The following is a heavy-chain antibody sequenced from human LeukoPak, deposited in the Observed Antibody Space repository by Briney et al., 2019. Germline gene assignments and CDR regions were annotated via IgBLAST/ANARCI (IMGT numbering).Heavy chain of an antibody. CDR3: ARGWVPSDITLK. J-gene: IGHJ3*01. V-gene: IGHV3-74*01. CDR1: GFTFSSYW. Sequence: GGSLRLSCAASGFTFSSYWIHWVRQAPGKGLVWVARVNSDGSDTNYADSVKGRFTISRDNARNTVYLQMICLTAEDTAVYYCARGWVPSDITLKWGQGTMVTVSS. CDR2: VNSDGSDT. D-gene: IGHD3-3*01.